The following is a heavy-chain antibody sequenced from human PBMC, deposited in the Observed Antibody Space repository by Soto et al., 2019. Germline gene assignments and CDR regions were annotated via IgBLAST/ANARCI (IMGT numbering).Heavy chain of an antibody. V-gene: IGHV4-34*01. Sequence: QVQLQQWGAGLLKPSETLSLTCAVYGGSFSGYYWSWIRQPPGKGLEWIGEINHSGSTNYNPSLKRRVTISVDTCKNQFALKLSAVTAADTAVYYRARKGAAGPPTYVSWFDPGGQGTLVTVSS. CDR2: INHSGST. CDR1: GGSFSGYY. CDR3: ARKGAAGPPTYVSWFDP. J-gene: IGHJ5*02. D-gene: IGHD6-13*01.